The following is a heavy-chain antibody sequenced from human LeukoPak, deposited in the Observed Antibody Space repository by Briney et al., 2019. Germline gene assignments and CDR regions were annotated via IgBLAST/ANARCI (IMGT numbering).Heavy chain of an antibody. D-gene: IGHD6-13*01. V-gene: IGHV4-38-2*02. J-gene: IGHJ5*02. CDR3: ARVGGYSSSWYPYNWFDP. CDR2: INHSGST. CDR1: GYSINSGYY. Sequence: SSETLSLTCTVSGYSINSGYYWGWIRQPPGEGLEWIGEINHSGSTNYNPSLKSRGTISVDTSKNQFSLKLSSVTAADTAVYYCARVGGYSSSWYPYNWFDPWGQGTLVTVSS.